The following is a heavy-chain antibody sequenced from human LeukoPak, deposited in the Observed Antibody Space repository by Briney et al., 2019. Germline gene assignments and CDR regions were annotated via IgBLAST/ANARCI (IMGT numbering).Heavy chain of an antibody. D-gene: IGHD6-13*01. Sequence: GGSLRLSCAASGFTFSSYAMSWVRQAPGKGLEWVSAISGSGGSTYYADSVKGRFNISRDNSKNTLYLQMSSLRAEDTAVYYCAKLGSSWDFDYWGQGTLVTVSS. CDR2: ISGSGGST. CDR3: AKLGSSWDFDY. J-gene: IGHJ4*02. V-gene: IGHV3-23*01. CDR1: GFTFSSYA.